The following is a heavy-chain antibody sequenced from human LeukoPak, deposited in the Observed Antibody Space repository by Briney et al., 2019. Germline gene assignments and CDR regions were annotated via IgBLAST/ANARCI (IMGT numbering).Heavy chain of an antibody. J-gene: IGHJ5*02. CDR2: IYPGDSDT. CDR3: ARHVTYYYDSSGYDP. D-gene: IGHD3-22*01. CDR1: GYSFTSYW. V-gene: IGHV5-51*01. Sequence: GESLKISCKGSGYSFTSYWIGRVRQMPGKGLEWMGIIYPGDSDTRYSPSFQGQVTISADKSISTAYLQWSSLKASDTAMYYCARHVTYYYDSSGYDPWGQGTLVTVSS.